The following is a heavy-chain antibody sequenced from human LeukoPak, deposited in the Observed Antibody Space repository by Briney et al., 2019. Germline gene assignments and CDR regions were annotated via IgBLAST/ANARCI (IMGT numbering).Heavy chain of an antibody. CDR2: ISSSSNYI. J-gene: IGHJ2*01. V-gene: IGHV3-21*01. D-gene: IGHD3-22*01. Sequence: PGGSLRLSCAASGFAFGTYSMNWVRLAPGKGLEWVSSISSSSNYIYYADSVKGRFTISRDNAKNSLYLQMNSLRAEDTAVYYCARDPITMIVVIITDWFFDLWGRGTLVTVSS. CDR3: ARDPITMIVVIITDWFFDL. CDR1: GFAFGTYS.